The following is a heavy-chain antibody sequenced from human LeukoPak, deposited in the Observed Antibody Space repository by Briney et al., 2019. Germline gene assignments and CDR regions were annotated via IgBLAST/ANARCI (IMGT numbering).Heavy chain of an antibody. J-gene: IGHJ3*02. Sequence: GGSLRLSCAASGFTFSSYEMNWVRQAPGKGLEWVSYISSSGSTIYYADSVKGRFTISRDNAKNSLYLQMNSLRAEDTAVYYCARSSIAAAGTGGFDIWGQGTMVTVSS. CDR3: ARSSIAAAGTGGFDI. D-gene: IGHD6-13*01. CDR2: ISSSGSTI. V-gene: IGHV3-48*03. CDR1: GFTFSSYE.